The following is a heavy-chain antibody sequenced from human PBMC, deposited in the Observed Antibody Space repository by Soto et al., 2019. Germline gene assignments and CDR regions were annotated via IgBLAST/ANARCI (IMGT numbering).Heavy chain of an antibody. D-gene: IGHD6-19*01. CDR1: GFTFSSYA. J-gene: IGHJ4*02. V-gene: IGHV3-23*01. CDR2: ISGSGSST. CDR3: AKQAGYSSDPFDY. Sequence: GGSLRLSCAASGFTFSSYAMSWVRQAPGKGLEWVSTISGSGSSTDYADSVKGRFTISRDNSKNTLYLQMNSLRAEDTAVYYCAKQAGYSSDPFDYWGQKTQVTVSS.